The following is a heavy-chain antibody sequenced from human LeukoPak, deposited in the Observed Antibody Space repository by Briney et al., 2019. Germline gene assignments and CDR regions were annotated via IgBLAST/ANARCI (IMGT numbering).Heavy chain of an antibody. Sequence: GGSLRLSCATSGFTFSSYGMHWVRQAPGKGLEWVAFIRYDGSNKYYADSVKGRFTISRDNSKNTLYLQINNVSAEDTALYYCAKSSDGSTSFDYWGQGALVTVSS. D-gene: IGHD2-2*01. CDR2: IRYDGSNK. CDR3: AKSSDGSTSFDY. V-gene: IGHV3-30*02. CDR1: GFTFSSYG. J-gene: IGHJ4*02.